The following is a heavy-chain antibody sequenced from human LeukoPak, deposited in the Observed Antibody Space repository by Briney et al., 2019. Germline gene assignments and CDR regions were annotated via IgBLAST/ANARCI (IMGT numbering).Heavy chain of an antibody. D-gene: IGHD5-24*01. CDR2: INWNGGNT. CDR3: ARDRGWLQYIDY. J-gene: IGHJ4*02. CDR1: GFTFSSYA. Sequence: GGSLRLSCAASGFTFSSYAMSWVRQAPGKGLEWASSINWNGGNTAYADSAKGRFTISRDTAKDSLYLQLNSLRAEDTALYYCARDRGWLQYIDYWGQGTLVTVSS. V-gene: IGHV3-20*04.